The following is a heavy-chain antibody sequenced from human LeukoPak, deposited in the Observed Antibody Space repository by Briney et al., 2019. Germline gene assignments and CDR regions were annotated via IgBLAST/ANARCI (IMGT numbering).Heavy chain of an antibody. V-gene: IGHV4-59*12. D-gene: IGHD3-22*01. CDR2: IYNSGST. CDR1: GGSISSYY. Sequence: SETLSLTCTVSGGSISSYYWSWIRQPPGKGLEGIGYIYNSGSTNYNPSLRSRVTISVDTSKNQFSLKLTSVTAADTAVYYCARYDSSGYLDYWGQGTLVTVSS. J-gene: IGHJ4*02. CDR3: ARYDSSGYLDY.